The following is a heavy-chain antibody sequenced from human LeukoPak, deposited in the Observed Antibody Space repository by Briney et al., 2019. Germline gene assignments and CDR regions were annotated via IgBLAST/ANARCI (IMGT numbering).Heavy chain of an antibody. CDR1: GGSISSTTRY. D-gene: IGHD2-2*01. CDR3: TSVMLPVARNWFDP. Sequence: PSKTLSLTCTVSGGSISSTTRYWAWIRQSPGKGLEWIGNIYYSGNTYYNPSLRSRLTISVDTSKNHFSLRLSSVTASDTAVYYCTSVMLPVARNWFDPWGQGTLVTVSS. V-gene: IGHV4-39*02. J-gene: IGHJ5*02. CDR2: IYYSGNT.